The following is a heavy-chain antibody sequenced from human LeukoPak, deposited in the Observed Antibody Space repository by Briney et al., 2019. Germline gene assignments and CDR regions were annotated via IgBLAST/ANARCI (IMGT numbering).Heavy chain of an antibody. V-gene: IGHV4-30-4*01. CDR1: GGSISSGDYY. J-gene: IGHJ5*02. Sequence: SETLSLTCTVSGGSISSGDYYWSWIRQPPGKGLEWIGYIYYSGSTYYNPSLKSRVTISVDTSKNQFPLKLSSVSAADTAVYYCVGDAVYSSTGYPGPWGQGTLVTVSS. CDR2: IYYSGST. CDR3: VGDAVYSSTGYPGP. D-gene: IGHD6-13*01.